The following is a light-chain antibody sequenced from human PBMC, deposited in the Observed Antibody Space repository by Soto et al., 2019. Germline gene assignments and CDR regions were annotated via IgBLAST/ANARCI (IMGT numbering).Light chain of an antibody. J-gene: IGKJ4*01. CDR3: QQYDNWPPLT. V-gene: IGKV3-20*01. CDR1: QSVSSSY. CDR2: GAS. Sequence: EIVLTQSSGTLSLSPGERATLSCRASQSVSSSYLAWYQQKPGQAPRLLIYGASSRATGIPDRFSGSGSGTDFTLTISRLEPEDFAVYYCQQYDNWPPLTFGGGTKVEIK.